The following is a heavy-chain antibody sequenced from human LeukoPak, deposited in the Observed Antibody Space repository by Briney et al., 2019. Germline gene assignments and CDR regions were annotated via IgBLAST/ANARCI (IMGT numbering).Heavy chain of an antibody. CDR3: ARVAWSGSYVNYSYMDV. CDR2: INHSGST. D-gene: IGHD3-16*01. Sequence: SETLSLTCAVYGGSFSGYYWSWIRQPPGKGLEWIGEINHSGSTNYNPSLKSRVTISVDTSKNQFSLKLTSVTAADTAVYYCARVAWSGSYVNYSYMDVWGKGTTVTVSS. CDR1: GGSFSGYY. J-gene: IGHJ6*03. V-gene: IGHV4-34*01.